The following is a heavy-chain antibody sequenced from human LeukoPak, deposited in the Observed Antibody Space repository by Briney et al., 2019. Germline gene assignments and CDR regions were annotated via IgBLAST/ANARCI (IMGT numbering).Heavy chain of an antibody. J-gene: IGHJ4*02. CDR2: ISGSGGST. D-gene: IGHD2-15*01. Sequence: GGSLRLSCAASGFSFTSYAMSWVRQVPGKGLEWVSAISGSGGSTYYADSVKGRFTISRDNSKNTLYLQMNSLRAEDTAVYYCAKRYCSGGSCYPLDYWGQGTLVTVSS. V-gene: IGHV3-23*01. CDR3: AKRYCSGGSCYPLDY. CDR1: GFSFTSYA.